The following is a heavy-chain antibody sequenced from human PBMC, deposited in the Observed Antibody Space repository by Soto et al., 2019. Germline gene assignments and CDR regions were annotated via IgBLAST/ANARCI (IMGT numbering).Heavy chain of an antibody. CDR3: ARLVVVVAATRADAFDI. Sequence: EVQLVESGGGLIQPGGSLRLSCAASGFTVSSNNMSWVRQAPGKGLGWVSVIFSGGSTNYADSVKGGFTISRDNSKNTLYLQMNSLRAEDTAVYYCARLVVVVAATRADAFDIWGQGTMVTVSS. V-gene: IGHV3-53*01. J-gene: IGHJ3*02. CDR2: IFSGGST. CDR1: GFTVSSNN. D-gene: IGHD2-15*01.